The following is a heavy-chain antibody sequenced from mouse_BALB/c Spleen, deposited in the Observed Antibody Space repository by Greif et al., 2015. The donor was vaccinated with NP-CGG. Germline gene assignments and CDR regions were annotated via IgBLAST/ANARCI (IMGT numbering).Heavy chain of an antibody. CDR2: ISSGGSYT. Sequence: DVMLVESGGDLVKPGGSLKLSCAASGFTFSSYGMSWVRQTPDKRLEWVATISSGGSYTYYPDSVKGRFTISRDNAKNTLYLQMSSLKSEDTAMYYCARPRYGNYGYYFDYWGQGTTLTVSS. CDR3: ARPRYGNYGYYFDY. D-gene: IGHD2-1*01. V-gene: IGHV5-6*02. CDR1: GFTFSSYG. J-gene: IGHJ2*01.